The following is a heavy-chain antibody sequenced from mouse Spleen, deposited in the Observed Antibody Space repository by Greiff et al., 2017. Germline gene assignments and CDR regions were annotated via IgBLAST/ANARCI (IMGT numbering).Heavy chain of an antibody. CDR3: ARRLRGAMDY. Sequence: LEESGPELVKPGASVKISCKASGYAFSSSWMNWVKQRPGQGLEWIGRIYPGDGDTNYNGKFKGKATLTADKSSSTAYMQLSSLTSVDSAVYFCARRLRGAMDYWGQGTSVTVSS. V-gene: IGHV1-82*01. J-gene: IGHJ4*01. CDR1: GYAFSSSW. CDR2: IYPGDGDT. D-gene: IGHD2-4*01.